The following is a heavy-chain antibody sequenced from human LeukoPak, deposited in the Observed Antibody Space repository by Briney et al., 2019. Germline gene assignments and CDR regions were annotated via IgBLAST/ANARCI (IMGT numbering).Heavy chain of an antibody. J-gene: IGHJ4*02. CDR2: IKSKTEGGTT. CDR1: GFTFSSYA. D-gene: IGHD3-3*01. V-gene: IGHV3-15*01. Sequence: PGGSLRLSCAASGFTFSSYAMSWVRQAPGKGLEWVGRIKSKTEGGTTDYAAFVKGRFIISTDDSKNTLYLQLNSLKTEDTAVYYCTTLYDFWSGSPGYWGQGTLVTVSS. CDR3: TTLYDFWSGSPGY.